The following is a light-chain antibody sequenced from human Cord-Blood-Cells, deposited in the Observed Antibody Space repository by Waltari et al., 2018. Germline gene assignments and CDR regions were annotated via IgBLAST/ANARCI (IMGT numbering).Light chain of an antibody. CDR3: QQYYSTPYT. V-gene: IGKV4-1*01. CDR1: QSFLYSSNNKNY. Sequence: DIVMTQSPDSLAVSSGERATTNCMPSQSFLYSSNNKNYLAWYQQKPGQPPKLLIYWASTRESGVPDRFSGSGSGTDFTLTISSLQAEDVAVYYCQQYYSTPYTFGQGTKLEIK. CDR2: WAS. J-gene: IGKJ2*01.